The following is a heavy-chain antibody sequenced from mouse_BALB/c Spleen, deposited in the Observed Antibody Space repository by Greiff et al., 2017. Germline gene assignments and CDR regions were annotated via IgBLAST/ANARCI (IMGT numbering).Heavy chain of an antibody. CDR2: IDPANGNT. V-gene: IGHV14-3*02. CDR3: AAYYYGSSPHYYAMDY. CDR1: GFNIKDTY. Sequence: EVKLQQSGAELVKPGASVKLSCTASGFNIKDTYMHWVKQRPEQGLEWIGRIDPANGNTKYDPKFQGKATITADTSSNTAYLQLSSLTSEDTAVYYCAAYYYGSSPHYYAMDYWGQGTSVTVSS. J-gene: IGHJ4*01. D-gene: IGHD1-1*01.